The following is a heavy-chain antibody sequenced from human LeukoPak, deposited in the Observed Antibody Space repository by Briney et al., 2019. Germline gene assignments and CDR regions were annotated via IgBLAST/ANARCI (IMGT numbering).Heavy chain of an antibody. CDR3: AKDPSIEYYDSSGYYPGPFAY. V-gene: IGHV3-23*01. CDR2: ISGSGGST. D-gene: IGHD3-22*01. Sequence: GGSLRLSCAASGFTFSSYAMSWVRQAPGKGLEWVSAISGSGGSTYYTDSVKGRFTISRDNSKNTLYLQMNSLRAEDTAVYYCAKDPSIEYYDSSGYYPGPFAYWGQGTLVTVSS. CDR1: GFTFSSYA. J-gene: IGHJ4*02.